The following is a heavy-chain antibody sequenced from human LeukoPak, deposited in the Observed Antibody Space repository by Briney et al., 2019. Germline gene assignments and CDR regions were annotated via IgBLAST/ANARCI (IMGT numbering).Heavy chain of an antibody. Sequence: AASVKVSCKASGGTFSSYAISWVRQAPGQGLEWMGRIIPIFGTANYAQKFQGRVTITTDESTSTAYMELSSLRSEDTAVYYCARDCSGGSCYFSPDYWGQGTLVTVSS. CDR1: GGTFSSYA. CDR2: IIPIFGTA. V-gene: IGHV1-69*05. D-gene: IGHD2-15*01. CDR3: ARDCSGGSCYFSPDY. J-gene: IGHJ4*02.